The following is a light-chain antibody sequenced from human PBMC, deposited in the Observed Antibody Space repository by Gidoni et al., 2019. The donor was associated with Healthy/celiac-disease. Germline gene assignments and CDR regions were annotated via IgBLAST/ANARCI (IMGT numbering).Light chain of an antibody. CDR3: QQYDILPLT. J-gene: IGKJ4*01. CDR1: KDISKY. CDR2: GAS. V-gene: IGKV1-33*01. Sequence: IQMPQSPSSLSASVGDRVTITCQARKDISKYLNWYQQKSGKAPKLLIYGASNLEKGVPSRFSGSGSGTDFTFTISSLQPEDIATYYCQQYDILPLTFGGGTKVEIK.